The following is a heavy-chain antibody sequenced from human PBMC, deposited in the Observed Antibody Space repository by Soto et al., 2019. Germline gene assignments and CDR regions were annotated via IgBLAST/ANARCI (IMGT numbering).Heavy chain of an antibody. J-gene: IGHJ4*02. CDR2: IWDDGSNK. CDR3: ARDEAGQIIAAHFDY. V-gene: IGHV3-33*01. Sequence: PGGSLRLSCAASGFTFSSYGMHWVRQAPGKGLEWVAVIWDDGSNKYYADSVKGRFTISRDNSKNTLYLQMNSLRAEDTAVYYCARDEAGQIIAAHFDYWGQGTLVTVSS. CDR1: GFTFSSYG. D-gene: IGHD6-13*01.